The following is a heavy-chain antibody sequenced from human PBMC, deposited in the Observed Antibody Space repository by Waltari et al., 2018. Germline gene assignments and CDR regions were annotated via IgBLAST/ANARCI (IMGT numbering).Heavy chain of an antibody. CDR2: IYYSGST. CDR1: GGSISSYY. Sequence: QVQLQESGPGLVKPSETLSLTCTVSGGSISSYYWSWIRQPPGKGLEWIGYIYYSGSTNYTPSLKIRVTISVDTSKTQFSLKLSSVTAADTAVYYCARGVGATAFDIWGQGTMVTVSS. J-gene: IGHJ3*02. D-gene: IGHD1-26*01. V-gene: IGHV4-59*01. CDR3: ARGVGATAFDI.